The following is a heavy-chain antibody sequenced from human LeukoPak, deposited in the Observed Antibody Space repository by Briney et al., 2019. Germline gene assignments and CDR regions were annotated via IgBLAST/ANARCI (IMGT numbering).Heavy chain of an antibody. CDR1: GGSFSGYY. V-gene: IGHV4-34*01. J-gene: IGHJ4*02. CDR2: INHSGST. Sequence: SETLSLTCAVYGGSFSGYYWSWIRQPPGKGLEWIGEINHSGSTNYNPSLKCRVTISVDTSKNQFSLKLSSVTAADTAVYYCARGLGIAVAGAGHDYWGQGTLVTVSS. CDR3: ARGLGIAVAGAGHDY. D-gene: IGHD6-19*01.